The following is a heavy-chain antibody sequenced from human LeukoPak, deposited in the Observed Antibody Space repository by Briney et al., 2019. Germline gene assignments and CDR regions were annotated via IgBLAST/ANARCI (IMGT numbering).Heavy chain of an antibody. V-gene: IGHV3-23*01. CDR1: GLTFGNYG. D-gene: IGHD3-10*01. CDR3: AEVESSYCRI. CDR2: IGGSGSTT. J-gene: IGHJ4*02. Sequence: GSLRLSCVGSGLTFGNYGMNWVRQAPGKGLEWVSSIGGSGSTTYYADSVRGRFTISRDNSKNSMYLRMSSLSSEDTAIYYCAEVESSYCRIWGQGTLVTVSS.